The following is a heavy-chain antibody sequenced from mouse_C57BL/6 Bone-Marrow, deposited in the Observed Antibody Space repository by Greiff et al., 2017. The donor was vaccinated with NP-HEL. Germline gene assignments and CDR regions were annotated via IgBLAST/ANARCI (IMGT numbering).Heavy chain of an antibody. V-gene: IGHV1-42*01. Sequence: VQLQQSGPELVKPGASVKISCKASGYSFTGYYMNWVKQSPEKSLEWIGEINPSTGGTTYNQKFKAKATLTVDKSSSTAYMQLKSLTSEDSAVYYCAREGGWLLPYWYFDVWGTGTTVTVSS. CDR1: GYSFTGYY. D-gene: IGHD2-3*01. CDR2: INPSTGGT. J-gene: IGHJ1*03. CDR3: AREGGWLLPYWYFDV.